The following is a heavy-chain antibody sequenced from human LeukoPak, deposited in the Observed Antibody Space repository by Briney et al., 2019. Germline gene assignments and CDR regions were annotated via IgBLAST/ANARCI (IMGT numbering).Heavy chain of an antibody. Sequence: ASVKVSCTASGGTFSSYAISWVRQAPGQGLEWMGGIIPIFGTANYAQKFQGRVTITADESTSTAYMELSSLRSEDTAVYYCAGGPMLYYGMDVWGQGTTVTVSS. V-gene: IGHV1-69*13. D-gene: IGHD3-16*01. J-gene: IGHJ6*02. CDR2: IIPIFGTA. CDR3: AGGPMLYYGMDV. CDR1: GGTFSSYA.